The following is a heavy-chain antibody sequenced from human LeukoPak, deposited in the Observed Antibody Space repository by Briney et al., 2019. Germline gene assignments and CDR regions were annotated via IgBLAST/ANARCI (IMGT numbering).Heavy chain of an antibody. V-gene: IGHV1-8*01. J-gene: IGHJ6*02. Sequence: EASVKVSCKASGYTFTSYDINWVRQATGLGLEWMGWMNPSGGNTGYAQKFLGRVTMTRGTSIRTAYMELSNLRSEDTAVYYCARGCSGGSCNGMDVWGQGTTVTVSS. CDR1: GYTFTSYD. CDR2: MNPSGGNT. CDR3: ARGCSGGSCNGMDV. D-gene: IGHD2-15*01.